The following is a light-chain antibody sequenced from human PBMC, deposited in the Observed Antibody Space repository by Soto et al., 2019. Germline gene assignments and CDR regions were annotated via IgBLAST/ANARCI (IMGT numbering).Light chain of an antibody. Sequence: DIQMTQSPSTLSASVGDRVTITCRASQSISSWLAWYQQKPGKAPKLLIYDASSLESGVPSRFSGSGSGTVFTIIISRQQDDDVASYYCQQYNRFSWTFGGGTKVDIK. CDR3: QQYNRFSWT. CDR2: DAS. V-gene: IGKV1-5*01. CDR1: QSISSW. J-gene: IGKJ4*02.